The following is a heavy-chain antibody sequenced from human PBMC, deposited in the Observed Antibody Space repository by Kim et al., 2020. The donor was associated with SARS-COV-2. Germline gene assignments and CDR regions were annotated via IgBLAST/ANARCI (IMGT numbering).Heavy chain of an antibody. CDR1: GFTFSSYA. CDR2: TSGSGITI. Sequence: GGSLRLSCAASGFTFSSYAMNWVRQAPGEGLDWVSATSGSGITIKYADYVKGRFTMSRDNSKNTLYLQMSSLRAEDTAIYYCVREGNWYFDLWGRGTLVTVSS. D-gene: IGHD1-26*01. V-gene: IGHV3-23*01. CDR3: VREGNWYFDL. J-gene: IGHJ2*01.